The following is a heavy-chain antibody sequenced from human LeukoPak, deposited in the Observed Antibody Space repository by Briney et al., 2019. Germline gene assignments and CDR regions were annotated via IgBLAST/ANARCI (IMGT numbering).Heavy chain of an antibody. J-gene: IGHJ6*03. CDR2: INPNSGGT. CDR3: ARGGPTLHYYYYMDV. CDR1: GYTFTGYY. V-gene: IGHV1-2*02. Sequence: ASVKVSCKASGYTFTGYYMHWVRQAPGQGLEWMGWINPNSGGTNYAQKFQGRVTITRNTSISTAYMELSSLRSEDTAVYYCARGGPTLHYYYYMDVWGKGTTVTVSS.